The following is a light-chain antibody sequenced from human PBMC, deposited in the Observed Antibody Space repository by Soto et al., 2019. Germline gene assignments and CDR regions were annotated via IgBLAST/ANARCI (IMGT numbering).Light chain of an antibody. Sequence: EIVLTQSPGTLSLSPGERATLPCRASQSVSSSYLAWYQQKPGQAPRLLIYDASNRATGIPARFSGSGSGTDFTLTISRLEPEDFAVYYCQQYGSSTWTFGQGTKVDI. CDR3: QQYGSSTWT. J-gene: IGKJ1*01. CDR1: QSVSSSY. CDR2: DAS. V-gene: IGKV3-20*01.